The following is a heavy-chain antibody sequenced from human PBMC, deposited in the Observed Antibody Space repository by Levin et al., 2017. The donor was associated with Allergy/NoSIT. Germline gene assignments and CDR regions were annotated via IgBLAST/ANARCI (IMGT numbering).Heavy chain of an antibody. Sequence: GGSLRLSCAASGFPFSDYYMDWVRQAPGKGLEWVGRTRIKTKGYTTEYAASVKGSFTISRDDSTNSVYLQMNSLKTEDTAVYYGARGEYCGGDCPNDAFDIWGQGTMITVSS. D-gene: IGHD2-21*02. V-gene: IGHV3-72*01. CDR2: TRIKTKGYTT. J-gene: IGHJ3*02. CDR1: GFPFSDYY. CDR3: ARGEYCGGDCPNDAFDI.